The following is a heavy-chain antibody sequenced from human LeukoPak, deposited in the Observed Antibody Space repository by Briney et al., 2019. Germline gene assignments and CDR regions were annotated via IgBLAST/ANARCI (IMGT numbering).Heavy chain of an antibody. CDR2: ISYDGSNK. V-gene: IGHV3-30-3*01. CDR3: ARVPGWLREFDY. J-gene: IGHJ4*02. CDR1: GFTFSSYA. Sequence: GRSLRLSCAASGFTFSSYAMHWVRQAPGKGLEWVAVISYDGSNKYYADSVKGRFTISRDNSKNTLYLQMNSLRAEDTAVYYCARVPGWLREFDYWGQGTLVTVSS. D-gene: IGHD5-12*01.